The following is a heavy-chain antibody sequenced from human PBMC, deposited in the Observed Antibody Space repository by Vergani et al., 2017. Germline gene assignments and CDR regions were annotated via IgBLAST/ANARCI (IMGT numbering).Heavy chain of an antibody. V-gene: IGHV3-30*01. CDR2: ISYDGSNK. CDR3: ARVRRGVEMATIYFDY. Sequence: QVQLVESGGGVVQPGRSLRLSCAASGFTFSSYAMHWVRQAPGKGLEWVAVISYDGSNKYYADSVKGRFTISRDNSKNTLYLQMNSLRAEDTAVYYCARVRRGVEMATIYFDYWGQGTLVTVSS. CDR1: GFTFSSYA. J-gene: IGHJ4*02. D-gene: IGHD5-24*01.